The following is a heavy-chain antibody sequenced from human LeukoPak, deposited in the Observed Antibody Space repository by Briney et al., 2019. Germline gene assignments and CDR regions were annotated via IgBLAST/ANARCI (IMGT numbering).Heavy chain of an antibody. CDR1: GFTFSSYG. Sequence: GGSLRLSCAASGFTFSSYGMHWVRQAPGKGLEWVAFIRYDGSNKYYADSVKGRFTISRDNSKNTLYLQMNSLRAEDTAVYYCAKGSKSEGGVVVIRNDAFDIWGQGTMVTVSS. V-gene: IGHV3-30*02. D-gene: IGHD3-22*01. J-gene: IGHJ3*02. CDR3: AKGSKSEGGVVVIRNDAFDI. CDR2: IRYDGSNK.